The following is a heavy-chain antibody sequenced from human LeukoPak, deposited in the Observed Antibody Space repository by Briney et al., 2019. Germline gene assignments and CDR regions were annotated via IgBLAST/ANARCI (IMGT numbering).Heavy chain of an antibody. CDR3: ARRAI. V-gene: IGHV3-48*04. Sequence: PGGSLRLSCAASGFTFNTYSMSWVRQAPGKGLEWISYTTTDSRTIYYADSVKGRFTISRDNAKNSLYLQMDSLRADDTAAYYCARRAIWGQGTLVTVSS. CDR1: GFTFNTYS. CDR2: TTTDSRTI. J-gene: IGHJ4*02.